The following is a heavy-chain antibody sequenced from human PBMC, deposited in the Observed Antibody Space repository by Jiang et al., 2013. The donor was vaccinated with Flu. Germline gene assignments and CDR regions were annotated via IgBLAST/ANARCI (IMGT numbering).Heavy chain of an antibody. D-gene: IGHD3-10*01. CDR1: GGTFSSYA. Sequence: EVKKPGSSVKVSCKASGGTFSSYAISWVRQAPGQGLEWMGGIIPIFGTANYAQKFQGRVTITADESTSTAYMELSSLRSEDTAVYFCASDSYYYGSGSHPYYYYGMDVWGQETTVTVSS. V-gene: IGHV1-69*01. J-gene: IGHJ6*02. CDR2: IIPIFGTA. CDR3: ASDSYYYGSGSHPYYYYGMDV.